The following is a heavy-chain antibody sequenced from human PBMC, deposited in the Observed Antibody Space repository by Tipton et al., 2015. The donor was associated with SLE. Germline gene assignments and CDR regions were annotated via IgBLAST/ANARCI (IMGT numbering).Heavy chain of an antibody. V-gene: IGHV4-34*01. D-gene: IGHD5-12*01. CDR2: INHSGST. J-gene: IGHJ3*02. CDR1: GGSFSGYY. CDR3: ARPRYSRNGAFDI. Sequence: TLSLTCAVYGGSFSGYYWSGFRQPPGKGLEWIGEINHSGSTNYNPSLKSRVTISVDTSKNQFSLKLSPVTAADTAVYYCARPRYSRNGAFDIWGQGTMVTVSS.